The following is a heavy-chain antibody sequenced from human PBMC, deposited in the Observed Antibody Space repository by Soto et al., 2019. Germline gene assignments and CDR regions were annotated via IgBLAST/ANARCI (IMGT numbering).Heavy chain of an antibody. CDR2: IYYSGNT. V-gene: IGHV4-39*01. CDR3: ASSSPFHY. D-gene: IGHD6-6*01. CDR1: SASLSSSTYY. Sequence: QLQLQESGPGLVKPSETLSLTCSVSSASLSSSTYYWSWIRQPPGRGPEWIGSIYYSGNTYYKPSLNSRVSISTDTARNHFSLKQTSVTAADTGVYHCASSSPFHYWGPGILVTVSS. J-gene: IGHJ4*02.